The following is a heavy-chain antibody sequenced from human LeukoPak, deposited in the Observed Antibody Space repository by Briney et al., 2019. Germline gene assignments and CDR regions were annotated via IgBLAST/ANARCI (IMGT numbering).Heavy chain of an antibody. CDR2: ISAYNGNT. D-gene: IGHD2-15*01. CDR1: GYTFITYG. CDR3: ARGPSDYCSGGSCYKVGFDY. Sequence: ASVKVSCKASGYTFITYGVSWMRQAPGQGLEWLGWISAYNGNTNYAQKVQGRVTMTTDTSTSTAYMELSSLRSEDTAVYYCARGPSDYCSGGSCYKVGFDYWGQGTLVTVSS. J-gene: IGHJ4*02. V-gene: IGHV1-18*01.